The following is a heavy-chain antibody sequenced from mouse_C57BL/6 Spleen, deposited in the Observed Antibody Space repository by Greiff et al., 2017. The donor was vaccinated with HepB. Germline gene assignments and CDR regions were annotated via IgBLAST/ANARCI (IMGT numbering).Heavy chain of an antibody. CDR3: ARFGSANWDAWFAY. J-gene: IGHJ3*01. CDR2: IDPENGDT. V-gene: IGHV14-4*01. Sequence: VQLKESGAELVRPGASVKLSCTASGFNIKDDYMHWVKQRPEQGLEWIGWIDPENGDTEYASKFQGKATITADTSSNTAYLQLSSLTSEDSAVYYCARFGSANWDAWFAYWGQGTLVTVSA. CDR1: GFNIKDDY. D-gene: IGHD4-1*01.